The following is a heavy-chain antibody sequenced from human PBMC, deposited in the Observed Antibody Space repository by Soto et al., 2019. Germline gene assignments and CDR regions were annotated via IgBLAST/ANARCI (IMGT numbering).Heavy chain of an antibody. J-gene: IGHJ4*02. CDR3: ARDRDSSGYYFDY. D-gene: IGHD3-22*01. CDR1: GGTFSSYA. Sequence: QVQLVQSGAEVKKPGSSVKVSCKASGGTFSSYAISWVRQAPGQGLEWMGGIIPIFGTANYAQKFQGRVTSTADESTSTADMELSSLRSEDTAVYYCARDRDSSGYYFDYWGQGTLVTVSS. V-gene: IGHV1-69*12. CDR2: IIPIFGTA.